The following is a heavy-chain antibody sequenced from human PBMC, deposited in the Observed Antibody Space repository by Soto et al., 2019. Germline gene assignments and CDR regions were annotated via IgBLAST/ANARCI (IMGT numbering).Heavy chain of an antibody. CDR2: IFSNDEK. CDR1: GFSLSNAGLG. CDR3: ASTYSTSWYWFDP. Sequence: QVTVKESGPVLVKPTETLTLTCTVSGFSLSNAGLGVSWIRQPPGKALEWLAHIFSNDEKSYSTSLKSRLTNSKDTSKRKVVLTMTTLDPVDTATYYCASTYSTSWYWFDPWGQGTLVTVSS. V-gene: IGHV2-26*04. D-gene: IGHD6-13*01. J-gene: IGHJ5*02.